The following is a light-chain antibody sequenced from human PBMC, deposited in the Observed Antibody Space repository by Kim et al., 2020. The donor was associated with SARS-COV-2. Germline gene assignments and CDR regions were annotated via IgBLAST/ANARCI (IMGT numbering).Light chain of an antibody. J-gene: IGKJ4*02. V-gene: IGKV1-33*01. CDR1: QDIRNY. Sequence: ASAGDRVTITCQASQDIRNYLHWFQQKPGKAPKLLIYDASNLETGVPSRFSGSGSGTDFTFTIASLQPEDVATYYCQYYDSLPVTFGGGTKVDIK. CDR2: DAS. CDR3: QYYDSLPVT.